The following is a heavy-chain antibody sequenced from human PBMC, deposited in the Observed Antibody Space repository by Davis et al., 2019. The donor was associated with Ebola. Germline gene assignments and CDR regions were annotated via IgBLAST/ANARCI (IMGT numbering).Heavy chain of an antibody. CDR1: GGTFSSNT. CDR3: AREPRGYSSSCFDY. D-gene: IGHD6-13*01. CDR2: IIPILGIA. J-gene: IGHJ4*02. Sequence: AASVKVSCKASGGTFSSNTISWVRQAPGQGLEWMGRIIPILGIANYAQKFQGRVTITADKSTTTAYMDLSSLRSEDTAVYYCAREPRGYSSSCFDYWGQGTLVTVSS. V-gene: IGHV1-69*04.